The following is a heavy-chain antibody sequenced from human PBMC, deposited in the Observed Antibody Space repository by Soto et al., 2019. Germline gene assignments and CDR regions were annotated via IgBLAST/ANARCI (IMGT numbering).Heavy chain of an antibody. Sequence: PGGSLRLSCAASGFTFSSYAMSWVRQAPGKGLEWVSAISGSGGSTYYADSVKGRFTISRDNSKNTLYLQMNSLRAEDTAVYYCAKDLGFNFGGPFDYYYMDVWGKGTTVTVSS. D-gene: IGHD3-10*01. CDR2: ISGSGGST. CDR3: AKDLGFNFGGPFDYYYMDV. J-gene: IGHJ6*03. CDR1: GFTFSSYA. V-gene: IGHV3-23*01.